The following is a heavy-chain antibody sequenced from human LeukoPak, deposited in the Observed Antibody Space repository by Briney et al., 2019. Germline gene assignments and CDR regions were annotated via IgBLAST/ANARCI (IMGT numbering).Heavy chain of an antibody. V-gene: IGHV4-39*01. Sequence: PSETLSLTCTVSGGSISSSSYYWGWIRQPPGKGLEWIGSIYYSGSTYYNPSPKSRVTISVDTSKNQFSLKLSSVTAADTAVYYCARHLKGYYYDSSGYTNYYYYMDVWGKGTTVTVSS. J-gene: IGHJ6*03. D-gene: IGHD3-22*01. CDR1: GGSISSSSYY. CDR2: IYYSGST. CDR3: ARHLKGYYYDSSGYTNYYYYMDV.